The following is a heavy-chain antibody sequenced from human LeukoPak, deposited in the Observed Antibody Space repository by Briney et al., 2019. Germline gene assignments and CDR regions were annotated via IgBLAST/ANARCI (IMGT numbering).Heavy chain of an antibody. Sequence: GGSLRLSCAASGFTFSAYWMHWVRQVPGKGLVWVSRINNDGTATFFADSVKGRFTISRDNAKNSLYLQMNSLRAEDTAVYYCARLREIPVFGVVTKSTSYFDYWGQGTLVTVSS. J-gene: IGHJ4*02. CDR2: INNDGTAT. CDR1: GFTFSAYW. V-gene: IGHV3-74*01. CDR3: ARLREIPVFGVVTKSTSYFDY. D-gene: IGHD3-3*01.